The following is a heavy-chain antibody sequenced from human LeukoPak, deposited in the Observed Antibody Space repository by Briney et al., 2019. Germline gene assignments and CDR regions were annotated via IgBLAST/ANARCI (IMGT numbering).Heavy chain of an antibody. D-gene: IGHD4-23*01. CDR3: ARDGGTNYYYYGMDV. Sequence: PSETLSLTCAVYGGSFSGYYWSWIRQPPGKGLEWIGEINHSGSTNYNPSLKSRVTISVDTSKNQFSLKLSSVTAADTAVYYCARDGGTNYYYYGMDVWGQGTTVAVSS. J-gene: IGHJ6*02. CDR1: GGSFSGYY. CDR2: INHSGST. V-gene: IGHV4-34*01.